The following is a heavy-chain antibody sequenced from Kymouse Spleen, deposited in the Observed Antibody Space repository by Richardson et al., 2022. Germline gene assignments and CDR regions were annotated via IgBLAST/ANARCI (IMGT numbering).Heavy chain of an antibody. CDR1: GFTFSSYS. D-gene: IGHD3-10*01. CDR3: ARWFGELPLDY. Sequence: EVQLVESGGGLVKPGGSLRLSCAASGFTFSSYSMNWVRQAPGKGLEWVSSISSSSSYIYYADSVKGRFTISRDNAKNSLYLQMNSLRAEDTAVYYCARWFGELPLDYWGQGTLVTVSS. J-gene: IGHJ4*02. CDR2: ISSSSSYI. V-gene: IGHV3-21*03.